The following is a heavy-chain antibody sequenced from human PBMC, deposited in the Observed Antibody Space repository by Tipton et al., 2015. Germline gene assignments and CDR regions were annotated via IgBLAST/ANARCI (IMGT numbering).Heavy chain of an antibody. Sequence: TLSLTCTVSGGSVSSGSYYWSWIRQPPGKGLEWIGYIYYSGSTNYNPSLKSRVTISVDTSKNQFSLKLSSVTAADTAVYYCARDTMRRLGELSLSVGSPSWRRSYYYGMDVWGQGTTVTVSS. CDR2: IYYSGST. CDR3: ARDTMRRLGELSLSVGSPSWRRSYYYGMDV. V-gene: IGHV4-61*01. D-gene: IGHD3-16*02. CDR1: GGSVSSGSYY. J-gene: IGHJ6*02.